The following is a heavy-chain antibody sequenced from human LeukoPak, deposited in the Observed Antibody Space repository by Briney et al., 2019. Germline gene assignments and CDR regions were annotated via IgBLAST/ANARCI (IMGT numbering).Heavy chain of an antibody. Sequence: SVKVSCKASGGTFSSYAISWVRQAPGQGLEWMGGIIPIFGTANYAQKFQGRATITADESTSTAYMELSSLRSEDTAVYYCARSRRQVGSTSCYHPWGQGTLVTVSS. J-gene: IGHJ5*02. CDR3: ARSRRQVGSTSCYHP. V-gene: IGHV1-69*01. D-gene: IGHD2-2*01. CDR2: IIPIFGTA. CDR1: GGTFSSYA.